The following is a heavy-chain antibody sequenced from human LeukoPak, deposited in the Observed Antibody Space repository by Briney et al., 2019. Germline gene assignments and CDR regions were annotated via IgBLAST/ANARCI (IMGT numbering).Heavy chain of an antibody. CDR1: GFTFSNYW. Sequence: AGGSLRLSCAASGFTFSNYWMHWVRQAPGKGLVWVSRINSDGSSTNYADSVKGRFTISRDNAENTLYLQMNSLRAEDTAVYYCAQVNVGVAYWGQGTLVTVSS. J-gene: IGHJ4*02. CDR3: AQVNVGVAY. CDR2: INSDGSST. V-gene: IGHV3-74*01. D-gene: IGHD1-26*01.